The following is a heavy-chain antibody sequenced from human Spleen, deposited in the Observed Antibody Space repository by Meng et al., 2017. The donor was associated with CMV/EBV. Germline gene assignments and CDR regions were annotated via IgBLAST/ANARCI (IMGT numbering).Heavy chain of an antibody. CDR3: ARGGSGTYWDNWFDS. Sequence: ASVKVSCKASGYTFTGYYMHWVRQAPGQGLEYMGWINPKSGGTNYEQRFQGRVTMTRDTSISTAYMELNRLRSDDTATYFCARGGSGTYWDNWFDSLGQGTLVTVSS. V-gene: IGHV1-2*02. CDR1: GYTFTGYY. CDR2: INPKSGGT. D-gene: IGHD3-10*01. J-gene: IGHJ5*01.